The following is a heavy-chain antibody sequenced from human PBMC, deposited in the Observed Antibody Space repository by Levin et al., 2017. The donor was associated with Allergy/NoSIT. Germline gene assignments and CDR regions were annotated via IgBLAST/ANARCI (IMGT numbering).Heavy chain of an antibody. V-gene: IGHV4-39*01. Sequence: PSETLSLTCTVSGGSISSSSYYWGWIRQPPGKGLEWIGSIYYSGSTYYNPSLKSRVTISVDTSKNQFSLKLSSVTAADTAVYYCARHAPPGLLWFGVGMDVWGQGTTVTVSS. CDR2: IYYSGST. CDR1: GGSISSSSYY. D-gene: IGHD3-10*01. CDR3: ARHAPPGLLWFGVGMDV. J-gene: IGHJ6*02.